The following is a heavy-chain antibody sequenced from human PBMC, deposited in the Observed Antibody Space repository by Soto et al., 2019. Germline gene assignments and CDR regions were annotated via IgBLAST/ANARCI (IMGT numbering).Heavy chain of an antibody. CDR2: ISWNSGSI. J-gene: IGHJ3*02. V-gene: IGHV3-9*01. D-gene: IGHD6-19*01. Sequence: GGSLRLSCAASGFTFDDYAMHWVRQAPGKGLEWVSGISWNSGSIGYADSVKGRFTISRDNAKNSLYLQMNSLRAEDTALYYCAKIAVAGTSDAFDIWGQGTMVTVSS. CDR3: AKIAVAGTSDAFDI. CDR1: GFTFDDYA.